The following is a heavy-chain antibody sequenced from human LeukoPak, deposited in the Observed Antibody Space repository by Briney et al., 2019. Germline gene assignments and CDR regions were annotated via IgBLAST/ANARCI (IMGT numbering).Heavy chain of an antibody. Sequence: SVKVSCKASGGTFSSYAISWVRQAPGQGLEWMGRIIPIFGTANYAQKFQGRVTITTDESTSTAYMELSSLRSEDTAVYYCARDYYDSGGYYYAHDYWGQGTLVTVSS. CDR2: IIPIFGTA. CDR3: ARDYYDSGGYYYAHDY. CDR1: GGTFSSYA. V-gene: IGHV1-69*05. J-gene: IGHJ4*02. D-gene: IGHD3-22*01.